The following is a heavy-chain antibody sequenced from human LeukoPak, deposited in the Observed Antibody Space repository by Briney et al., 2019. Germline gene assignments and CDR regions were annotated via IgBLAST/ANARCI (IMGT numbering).Heavy chain of an antibody. CDR2: IHYDGFTT. D-gene: IGHD3-16*01. Sequence: PGGSLRLSCVTSGFPLSTYGVHWVRQAPGSGLEWLAYIHYDGFTTNYADSVKGRFTIPRENSKNTLYLQMNSLRTEDTAVYYCAKDVAYTFDYWGQGTLVTVSS. J-gene: IGHJ4*02. CDR3: AKDVAYTFDY. CDR1: GFPLSTYG. V-gene: IGHV3-30*02.